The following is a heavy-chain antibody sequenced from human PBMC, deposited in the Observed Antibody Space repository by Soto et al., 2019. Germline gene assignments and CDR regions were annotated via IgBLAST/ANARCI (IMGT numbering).Heavy chain of an antibody. CDR3: ARGPNSDC. V-gene: IGHV3-53*01. CDR2: IYSGGNP. Sequence: EERLVQSGGGLVQPGGPRRPPFPAYGFPAGGNYMSWARQAPGKGLELVSLIYSGGNPFYADPMKGRFTLSRDNSNNMLYLQMDSLRAEDTAVYYCARGPNSDCWGQGTLVIVSS. CDR1: GFPAGGNY. J-gene: IGHJ4*02. D-gene: IGHD2-21*01.